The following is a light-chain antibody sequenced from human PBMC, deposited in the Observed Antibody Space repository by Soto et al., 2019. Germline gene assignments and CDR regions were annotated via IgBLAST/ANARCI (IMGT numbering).Light chain of an antibody. V-gene: IGKV3-15*01. CDR1: QSVNAN. CDR3: QHYNTGLCT. J-gene: IGKJ1*01. CDR2: GAS. Sequence: EVVMTQSPATLSVSPGERATLSCRASQSVNANLAWYQQKPGQAPRLLIHGASNRATGISARFSGSGFVAVCILTISSRQSDDFAVYYCQHYNTGLCTFGQGNTVEI.